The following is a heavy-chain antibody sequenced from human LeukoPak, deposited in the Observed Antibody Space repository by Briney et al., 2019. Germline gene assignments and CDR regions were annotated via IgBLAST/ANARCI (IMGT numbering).Heavy chain of an antibody. J-gene: IGHJ5*02. D-gene: IGHD3-3*01. CDR2: IYYSGST. Sequence: SETLSLTCTVSGGSISSGDYYWSWIRQPPGKGLEWIGYIYYSGSTYYNPSLKSRVTISVDTSKNQFSLKLSSVTAADTAVYYCARGYYDFWSGPRTNWFDPWGQGTLVTVSS. CDR1: GGSISSGDYY. V-gene: IGHV4-30-4*08. CDR3: ARGYYDFWSGPRTNWFDP.